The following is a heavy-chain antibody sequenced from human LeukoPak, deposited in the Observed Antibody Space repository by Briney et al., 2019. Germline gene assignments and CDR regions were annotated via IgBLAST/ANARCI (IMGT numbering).Heavy chain of an antibody. D-gene: IGHD2-15*01. Sequence: PSQTLSLTCTVSGGSISSGSYYWSWIRQPAGKGLEWIGRIYTSGSTNYNPSLKSRVSISLDTSKNQFSLKLTSVTAADTAVYYCARGYCSGGSCYFGFWFDPWGQGTLVTVSS. V-gene: IGHV4-61*02. CDR1: GGSISSGSYY. CDR3: ARGYCSGGSCYFGFWFDP. CDR2: IYTSGST. J-gene: IGHJ5*02.